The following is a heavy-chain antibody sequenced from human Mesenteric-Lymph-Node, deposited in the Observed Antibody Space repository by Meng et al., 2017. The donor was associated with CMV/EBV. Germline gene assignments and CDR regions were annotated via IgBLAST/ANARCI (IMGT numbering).Heavy chain of an antibody. CDR3: ASLVSGRLFDY. D-gene: IGHD6-19*01. CDR2: ISSSSSYI. Sequence: GESLKISCAASGFTFSSYSMNWVRQAPGKGLEWVSSISSSSSYIYYADSVKGRFTISRDNAKNSLYLQMNSLRAEDTAVYYCASLVSGRLFDYWGQGTLVTVSS. V-gene: IGHV3-21*01. CDR1: GFTFSSYS. J-gene: IGHJ4*02.